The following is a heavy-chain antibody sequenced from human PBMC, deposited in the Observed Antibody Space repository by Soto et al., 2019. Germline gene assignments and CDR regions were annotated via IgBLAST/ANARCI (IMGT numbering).Heavy chain of an antibody. CDR1: GFTFSSYW. D-gene: IGHD3-22*01. Sequence: GGSLRLSCAASGFTFSSYWMSWVRQAPGKGLEWVANIKQDGSEKYYVDSVKGRFTISRDNAKNSLYLQMNSLRSDDTAVYYCARNFPYYDSSGYHTGDYYYYGMDVWGQGTTVTVSS. CDR2: IKQDGSEK. CDR3: ARNFPYYDSSGYHTGDYYYYGMDV. J-gene: IGHJ6*02. V-gene: IGHV3-7*03.